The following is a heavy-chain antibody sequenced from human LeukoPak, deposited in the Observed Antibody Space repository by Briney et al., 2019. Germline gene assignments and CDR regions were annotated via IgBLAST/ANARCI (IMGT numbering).Heavy chain of an antibody. CDR2: ISHDGGNK. V-gene: IGHV3-30*03. J-gene: IGHJ3*02. CDR3: ARVGHFAGDDAFDI. Sequence: GGSLRLSCAASAFTFSSYGMHWVRQAPGKGLEWVSVISHDGGNKYYADSVKGRFNISRDNSKNILYLQMDSLRPDDTAVYYCARVGHFAGDDAFDIWGQGTLVTVSS. D-gene: IGHD3-10*01. CDR1: AFTFSSYG.